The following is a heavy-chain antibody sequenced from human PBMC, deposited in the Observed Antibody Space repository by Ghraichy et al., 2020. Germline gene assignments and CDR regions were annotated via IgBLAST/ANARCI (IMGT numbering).Heavy chain of an antibody. J-gene: IGHJ6*03. CDR2: IYYSGST. D-gene: IGHD2-2*03. CDR3: ASLGYCDSTTCYGRGYYYSYYMDV. CDR1: GGSISSSSYY. V-gene: IGHV4-39*01. Sequence: SQTLSLTCTVSGGSISSSSYYWGWVRQPPGKGLEWIGSIYYSGSTYYNPSLKSRVTISVDTSENQFSLKLSSVTAADTAVYYCASLGYCDSTTCYGRGYYYSYYMDVWGKGTTVTVS.